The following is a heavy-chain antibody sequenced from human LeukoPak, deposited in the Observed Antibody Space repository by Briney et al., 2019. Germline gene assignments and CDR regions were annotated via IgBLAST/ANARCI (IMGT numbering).Heavy chain of an antibody. CDR2: INPNSGGT. CDR1: GGTFSSYA. V-gene: IGHV1-2*06. D-gene: IGHD2-2*01. CDR3: ARGPGYCSSTSCYPLHMDV. Sequence: GASVKVSCKASGGTFSSYAISWVRQAPGQGLEWMGRINPNSGGTNYAQKFQGRVTMTRDTSISTAYVELSRLRSDDTAVYYCARGPGYCSSTSCYPLHMDVWGKGTTVTVSS. J-gene: IGHJ6*03.